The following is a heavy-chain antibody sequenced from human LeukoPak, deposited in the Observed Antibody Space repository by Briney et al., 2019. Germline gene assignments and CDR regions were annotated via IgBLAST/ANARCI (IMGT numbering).Heavy chain of an antibody. CDR1: GFTFSSYA. CDR3: ARASKGYGSGSYYAFDI. CDR2: ISSSSSYI. J-gene: IGHJ3*02. V-gene: IGHV3-21*01. Sequence: GGSLRLSCAASGFTFSSYAMSWVRQAPGKGLEWVSSISSSSSYIYYADSVKGRFTISRDNAKNSLYLQMNSLRAEDTAVYYCARASKGYGSGSYYAFDIWGQGTMVTVSS. D-gene: IGHD3-10*01.